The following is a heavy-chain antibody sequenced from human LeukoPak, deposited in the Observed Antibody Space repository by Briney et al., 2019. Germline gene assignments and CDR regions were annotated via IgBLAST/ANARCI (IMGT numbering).Heavy chain of an antibody. CDR2: ISGSGGST. CDR1: GFTFSSYV. J-gene: IGHJ4*02. D-gene: IGHD4-23*01. CDR3: TKGDGRTFGGKPDY. Sequence: GGSLRLSCAASGFTFSSYVMSWVRQAPEKGLEWVSTISGSGGSTYYADSVKGRFTISRDNPKNTLYLQMNSLRAEDTAIYYCTKGDGRTFGGKPDYWGQGTLVTVSS. V-gene: IGHV3-23*01.